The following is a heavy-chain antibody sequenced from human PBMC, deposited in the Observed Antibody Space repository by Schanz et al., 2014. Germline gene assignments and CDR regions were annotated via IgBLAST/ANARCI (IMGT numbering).Heavy chain of an antibody. Sequence: QVQLVESGGGLVKPGGSLRLSCTTSGLIFSTYTLNWVRQAPGKGLEWVAIIWYYGSNKYYADSVKGRFTISRDNSKNTLFLQMSSLRAEDTAVYYCARDGDFDYWGLGTLVTVSS. V-gene: IGHV3-33*08. J-gene: IGHJ4*02. CDR3: ARDGDFDY. CDR1: GLIFSTYT. CDR2: IWYYGSNK.